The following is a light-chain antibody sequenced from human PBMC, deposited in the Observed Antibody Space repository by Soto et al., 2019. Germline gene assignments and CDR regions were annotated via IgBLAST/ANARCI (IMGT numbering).Light chain of an antibody. J-gene: IGLJ1*01. V-gene: IGLV2-8*01. CDR1: SSDVGAYNY. CDR3: SSYAGSVYV. CDR2: DVS. Sequence: QSALTQPPSASVSPGQSVSISCAGTSSDVGAYNYVSWYQQHPGKAPKLMIYDVSKRPSGVPDRFSGSKSGNTASLTVSGLQAEDEADYYCSSYAGSVYVFGTGTKVTVL.